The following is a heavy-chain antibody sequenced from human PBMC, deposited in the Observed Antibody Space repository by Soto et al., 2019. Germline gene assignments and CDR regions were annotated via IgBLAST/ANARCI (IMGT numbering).Heavy chain of an antibody. Sequence: GESLKISCKGSGYSFTSYWIGWVRQMPGKGLEWMGIIYPGDSDTRYSPSFQGQVTISADKSISTAYLQWSSLKASDTAMYYCARQKDSGSYPGYGMDVWGQGTTVTVSS. CDR2: IYPGDSDT. CDR3: ARQKDSGSYPGYGMDV. CDR1: GYSFTSYW. D-gene: IGHD1-26*01. V-gene: IGHV5-51*01. J-gene: IGHJ6*02.